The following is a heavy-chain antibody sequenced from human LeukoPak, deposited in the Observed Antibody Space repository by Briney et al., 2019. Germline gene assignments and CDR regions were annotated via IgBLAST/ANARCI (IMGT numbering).Heavy chain of an antibody. Sequence: SETLSLTCAVSGDSVTGNHWWSWVRQSPGKGLEWLGEINESDDTFYNPSVKSRVTILLDKSRNQFSLTLTSVTAADTARYHCARVNRGGLLDIWGQGTMVSVSS. V-gene: IGHV4-4*02. CDR3: ARVNRGGLLDI. D-gene: IGHD3-10*01. J-gene: IGHJ3*02. CDR1: GDSVTGNHW. CDR2: INESDDT.